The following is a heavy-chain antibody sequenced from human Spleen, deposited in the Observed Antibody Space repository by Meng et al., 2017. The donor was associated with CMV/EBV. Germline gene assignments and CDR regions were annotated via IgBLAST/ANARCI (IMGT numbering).Heavy chain of an antibody. V-gene: IGHV5-51*01. Sequence: KVSCKGSGYSFTSFWIGWVRQMPGKGLEWMGIIYPGDSDPRYSPSFQGQVTISADKSINTAYLQWSSLKASDSAMYYCATPDVSLRFLEWLPRDWGQGTLVTVSS. J-gene: IGHJ4*02. CDR2: IYPGDSDP. CDR3: ATPDVSLRFLEWLPRD. CDR1: GYSFTSFW. D-gene: IGHD3-3*01.